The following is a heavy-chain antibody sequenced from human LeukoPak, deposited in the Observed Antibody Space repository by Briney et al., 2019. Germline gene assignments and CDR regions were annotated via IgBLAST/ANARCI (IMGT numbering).Heavy chain of an antibody. Sequence: GGSLRLSCAASGFTFSSYAMHWVRQAPGKGLEWVAVISYDGSNKYYADSVKGRFTISRDNSKNTLYLQMNSLRAEDTAVYYCAKVGDTAMPIRRFDPWGQGTLVTVSS. CDR2: ISYDGSNK. J-gene: IGHJ5*02. CDR1: GFTFSSYA. V-gene: IGHV3-30-3*01. CDR3: AKVGDTAMPIRRFDP. D-gene: IGHD5-18*01.